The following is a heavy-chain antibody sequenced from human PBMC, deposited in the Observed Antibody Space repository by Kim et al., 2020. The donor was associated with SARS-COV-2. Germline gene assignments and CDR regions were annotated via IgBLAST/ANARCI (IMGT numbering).Heavy chain of an antibody. CDR3: ARDHYYDSSGYYRHFDY. V-gene: IGHV1-18*01. J-gene: IGHJ4*02. CDR1: GYTFTSYG. CDR2: ISAYNGNT. D-gene: IGHD3-22*01. Sequence: ASVKVSCKASGYTFTSYGISWVRQAPGQGLEWMGWISAYNGNTNYAQKLQGRVTMTTDTSTSTAYMELRSLRSDDTAVYYCARDHYYDSSGYYRHFDYWGQGTLVTVSS.